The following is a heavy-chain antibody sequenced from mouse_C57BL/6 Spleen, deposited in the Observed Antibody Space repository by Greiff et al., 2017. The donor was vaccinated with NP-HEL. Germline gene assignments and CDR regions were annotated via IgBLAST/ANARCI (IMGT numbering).Heavy chain of an antibody. Sequence: QVQLQQPGAELVMPGASVKLSCKASGYTFTSYWMHWVKQRPGQGLEWIGEIDPSDSYTNYNQKFKGKSTLTVDKSSSTAYMQLSSLTSEDSAVYYCARGFYYGSSLWFAYWGQGTLVTVSA. D-gene: IGHD1-1*01. CDR2: IDPSDSYT. CDR1: GYTFTSYW. CDR3: ARGFYYGSSLWFAY. J-gene: IGHJ3*01. V-gene: IGHV1-69*01.